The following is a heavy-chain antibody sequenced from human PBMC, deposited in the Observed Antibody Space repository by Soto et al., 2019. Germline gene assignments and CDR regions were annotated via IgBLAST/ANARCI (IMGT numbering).Heavy chain of an antibody. D-gene: IGHD3-10*01. J-gene: IGHJ2*01. V-gene: IGHV1-2*04. CDR2: INPNSGGT. Sequence: ASVKVSCKASGYTFTGYYMHWVRQAPGQGLEWMGWINPNSGGTNYAQKFQGWVTMTRDTSISTAYMELSRLRSDDTAVYYCARSYYGSGSYYKSWYFDLWGRGTLVTVSS. CDR3: ARSYYGSGSYYKSWYFDL. CDR1: GYTFTGYY.